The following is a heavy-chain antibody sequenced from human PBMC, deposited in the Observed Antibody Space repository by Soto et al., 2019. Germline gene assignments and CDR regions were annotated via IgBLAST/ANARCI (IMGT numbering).Heavy chain of an antibody. Sequence: GASVKVSCKASGGTFSSYAISRVRQAPGQGLEWMGGIIPIFGTANYAQKFQGRVTITADKSTSTAYMELSSLRSEDTAVYYCARGAIAVAGISFFDYWGQGTLVTVSS. CDR1: GGTFSSYA. CDR2: IIPIFGTA. D-gene: IGHD6-19*01. V-gene: IGHV1-69*06. J-gene: IGHJ4*02. CDR3: ARGAIAVAGISFFDY.